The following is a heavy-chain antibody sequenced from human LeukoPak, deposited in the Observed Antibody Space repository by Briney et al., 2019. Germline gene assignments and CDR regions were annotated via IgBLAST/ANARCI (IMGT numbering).Heavy chain of an antibody. V-gene: IGHV3-15*01. CDR3: TRTWPGNTCFNF. Sequence: PGGSLRLSCATSGFNFNDAWMNWVRQAPGKGLEWLGRIKSISYGGTIDYAAPVKGRFTISRDGSKNTLYLQMDSLETEDTAIYYCTRTWPGNTCFNFWGQGTLVTVSS. CDR1: GFNFNDAW. D-gene: IGHD1-7*01. J-gene: IGHJ4*02. CDR2: IKSISYGGTI.